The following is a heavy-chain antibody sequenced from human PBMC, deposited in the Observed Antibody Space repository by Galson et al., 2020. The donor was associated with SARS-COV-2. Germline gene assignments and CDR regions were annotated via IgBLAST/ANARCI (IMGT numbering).Heavy chain of an antibody. J-gene: IGHJ5*02. D-gene: IGHD6-13*01. CDR3: ARENSYSSRYAWFDP. V-gene: IGHV3-30-3*01. Sequence: GESLKISCAASGFIFSSYAMHWVRQAPGKGLEWVAFISYDGFDKYYTDSVKGRFTITRDNAENTLYLQMNSLRPEDTAVFYCARENSYSSRYAWFDPWGQGTLVTVSS. CDR1: GFIFSSYA. CDR2: ISYDGFDK.